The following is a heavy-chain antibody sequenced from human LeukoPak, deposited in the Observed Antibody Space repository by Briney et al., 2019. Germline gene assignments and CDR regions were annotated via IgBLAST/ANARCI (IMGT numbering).Heavy chain of an antibody. Sequence: SETLSLSCAVSGGSFSGYYWSWIRQPPGKGLEWIGEINHSGSTNYNPYLKSRVTISVDTSKNQFSLKLSSVTAADTAVYYYTRVYYYGSWSDYWGQGTLVTVSS. J-gene: IGHJ4*02. CDR2: INHSGST. V-gene: IGHV4-34*01. D-gene: IGHD3-10*01. CDR1: GGSFSGYY. CDR3: TRVYYYGSWSDY.